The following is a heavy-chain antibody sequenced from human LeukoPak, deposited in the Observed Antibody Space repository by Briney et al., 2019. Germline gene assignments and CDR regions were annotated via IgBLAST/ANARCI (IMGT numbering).Heavy chain of an antibody. CDR3: ARVRVYSSGWNFDY. Sequence: GASVKVSCKASGYTFTDYYVHWVRQDPGQGLEWMGWINSNSGSTSYAQNFQGRVTMTRDTSISTLYVELSSLRSDGTAVYYCARVRVYSSGWNFDYWGQGTLVTVSS. D-gene: IGHD6-19*01. J-gene: IGHJ4*02. CDR2: INSNSGST. CDR1: GYTFTDYY. V-gene: IGHV1-2*02.